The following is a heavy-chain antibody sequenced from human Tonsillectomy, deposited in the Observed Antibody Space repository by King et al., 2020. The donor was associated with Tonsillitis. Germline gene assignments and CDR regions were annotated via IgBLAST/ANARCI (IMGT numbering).Heavy chain of an antibody. Sequence: VQLVESGGGLVQPGGSLRLSCAASGFTFSSYWMSWVRQAPGKGLEWVANIKQDGSEEYYVDSVKGRFTISRDNAKNSLYLQMNSLRAEDTAVYYCARAAYYYDSSGYFDYWGQGTLVTVSS. CDR2: IKQDGSEE. D-gene: IGHD3-22*01. CDR3: ARAAYYYDSSGYFDY. J-gene: IGHJ4*02. V-gene: IGHV3-7*03. CDR1: GFTFSSYW.